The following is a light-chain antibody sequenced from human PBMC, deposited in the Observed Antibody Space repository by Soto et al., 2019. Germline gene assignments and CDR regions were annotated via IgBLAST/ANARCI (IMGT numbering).Light chain of an antibody. V-gene: IGKV3-20*01. J-gene: IGKJ4*01. CDR3: QQFSSYPLT. Sequence: EFVLTQSPGTLSLSPGERATLSCRASQTVRNNYLAWYQQKPGQAPRLLIYDASSRATGIPDRFSGGGSGTDFPLTISRLEPEDFAVYYCQQFSSYPLTFGGG. CDR1: QTVRNNY. CDR2: DAS.